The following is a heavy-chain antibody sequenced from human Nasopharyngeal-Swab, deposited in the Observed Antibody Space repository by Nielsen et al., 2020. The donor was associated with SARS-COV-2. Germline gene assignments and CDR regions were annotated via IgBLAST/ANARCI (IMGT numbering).Heavy chain of an antibody. V-gene: IGHV1-69*04. J-gene: IGHJ6*02. CDR2: IIPILGMA. CDR3: ARRSDCSGGSCYSLYYYYGMDV. CDR1: GGTFSSYA. D-gene: IGHD2-15*01. Sequence: SVKVSCKASGGTFSSYAISWVRQAPGQGLEWMGRIIPILGMANYAQKFQGRVTITADKSTSTAYMELSSLRSEDTAVYYCARRSDCSGGSCYSLYYYYGMDVWGQGTTVTVSS.